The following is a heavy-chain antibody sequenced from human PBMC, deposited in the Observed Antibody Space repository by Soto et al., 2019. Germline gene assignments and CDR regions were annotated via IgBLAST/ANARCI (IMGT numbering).Heavy chain of an antibody. V-gene: IGHV4-39*02. D-gene: IGHD3-10*01. CDR3: VRHLGAGYFGDSGPDY. CDR2: IYYTGSS. Sequence: LETLSLTRGGSGDVFSSRGHYWGWTRQPPGKGLEWIGSIYYTGSSYYNPSLKSRLSISLDTSKNHFSLKLPSATAADSGVYYCVRHLGAGYFGDSGPDYWGPGILVTVSS. J-gene: IGHJ4*02. CDR1: GDVFSSRGHY.